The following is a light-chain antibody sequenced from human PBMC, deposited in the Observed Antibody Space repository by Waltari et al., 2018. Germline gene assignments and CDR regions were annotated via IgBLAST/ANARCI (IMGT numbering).Light chain of an antibody. CDR1: FSNIGSNA. CDR3: AAWDASLNGLWV. Sequence: QSVLTQPPSASATPGQRVTISCSGSFSNIGSNAVNWFQHLPGTAPKLLIYNNDPRPSGVPDRFSGSQSGTSASLAISGLQSEDEANYFCAAWDASLNGLWVFGGGTKLTVL. V-gene: IGLV1-44*01. J-gene: IGLJ3*02. CDR2: NND.